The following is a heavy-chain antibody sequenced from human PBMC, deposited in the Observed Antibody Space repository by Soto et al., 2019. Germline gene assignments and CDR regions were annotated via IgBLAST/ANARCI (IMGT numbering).Heavy chain of an antibody. CDR1: GGSISSYY. CDR3: ARLYIFASSSGGWFDP. Sequence: QVQLQESGPGLVKPSETLSLTCTVSGGSISSYYWSWIRQPPGKGLEWIGYIYYSGSTNYNPSLKSRVTISVDTSKNQFSLKLSSVTAADTAVYYCARLYIFASSSGGWFDPWGQGTLVTVSS. CDR2: IYYSGST. J-gene: IGHJ5*02. V-gene: IGHV4-59*08. D-gene: IGHD6-25*01.